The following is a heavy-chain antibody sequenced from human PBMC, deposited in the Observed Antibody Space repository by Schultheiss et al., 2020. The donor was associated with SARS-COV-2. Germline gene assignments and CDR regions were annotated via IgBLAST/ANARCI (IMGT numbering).Heavy chain of an antibody. V-gene: IGHV1-8*02. J-gene: IGHJ5*02. D-gene: IGHD6-25*01. Sequence: ASVKVSCKASGYTFTSYGISWVRQAPGQGLEWMGWMNPNSGNTGYAQKFQGRVTMTRNTSISTAYMELSSLRSEDTAVYYCARAAAAYWFDPWGQGTLVTVSS. CDR1: GYTFTSYG. CDR2: MNPNSGNT. CDR3: ARAAAAYWFDP.